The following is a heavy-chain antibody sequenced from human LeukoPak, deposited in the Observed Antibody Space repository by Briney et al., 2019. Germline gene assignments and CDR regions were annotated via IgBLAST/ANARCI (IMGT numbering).Heavy chain of an antibody. D-gene: IGHD3-10*01. V-gene: IGHV4-39*07. Sequence: KPSETLSLTCTVSGGSICSGGYYWSWIRQPPGKGLEWLGSVSHSGITYYNSSLNSRVTTSVDTSNNQFSLKVNSVTAADTAVYYCARLVIPWGQGILVTVSS. CDR1: GGSICSGGYY. J-gene: IGHJ5*02. CDR3: ARLVIP. CDR2: VSHSGIT.